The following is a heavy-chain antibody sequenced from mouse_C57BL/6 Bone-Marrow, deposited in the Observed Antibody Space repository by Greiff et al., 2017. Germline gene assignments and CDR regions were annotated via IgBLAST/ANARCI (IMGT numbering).Heavy chain of an antibody. CDR1: GYTFTDYY. V-gene: IGHV1-26*01. J-gene: IGHJ1*03. CDR3: ARPGRYWYFDV. Sequence: VQLQQSGPELVKPGASVKISCKASGYTFTDYYMNWVKQSHGQSLEWIGDINPNNGGTSYNQKFKGKATLTVDKSSSTAYMVRRSLTSEDSAVYYCARPGRYWYFDVWGTGTTVTVSS. CDR2: INPNNGGT.